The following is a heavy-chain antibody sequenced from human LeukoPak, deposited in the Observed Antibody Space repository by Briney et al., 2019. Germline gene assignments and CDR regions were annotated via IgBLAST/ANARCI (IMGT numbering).Heavy chain of an antibody. Sequence: SETLSLTCTVSGSISGYYWSWIRQPPGKGLEWIGYIYTSGSTNYNPPLESRVTISVDTSKNQFSLDLSSVTAADTAVYYCARQKRTSASCLAKNAFDIWGQGTMVTVSS. CDR2: IYTSGST. J-gene: IGHJ3*02. CDR1: GSISGYY. V-gene: IGHV4-4*09. CDR3: ARQKRTSASCLAKNAFDI. D-gene: IGHD2-2*01.